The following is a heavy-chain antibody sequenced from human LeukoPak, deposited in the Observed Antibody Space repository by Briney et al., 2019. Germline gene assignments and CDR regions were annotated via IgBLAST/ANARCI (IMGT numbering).Heavy chain of an antibody. CDR1: GFTFSSYA. D-gene: IGHD1-1*01. CDR3: ARDQSNEGFDP. J-gene: IGHJ5*02. Sequence: GSLRLSCAASGFTFSSYAMHWVRQAPGKGLEWIGSIYHSGSTYYNPSLKSRVTISVDTSKNQFSLKLSSVTAADTAVYYCARDQSNEGFDPWGQGTLVTVSS. V-gene: IGHV4-38-2*02. CDR2: IYHSGST.